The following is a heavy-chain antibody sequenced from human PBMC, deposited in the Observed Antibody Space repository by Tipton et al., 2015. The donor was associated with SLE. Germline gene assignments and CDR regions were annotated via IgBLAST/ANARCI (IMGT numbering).Heavy chain of an antibody. CDR3: AKDSVVSSWYNWYLDL. CDR2: INSDGSST. CDR1: GFTFSSYW. Sequence: SLRLSCAASGFTFSSYWMHWVRQAPGKGLVWVSRINSDGSSTSYADSVKGRFTISRDNAKNTLYLQMNSLRAENTAVYFCAKDSVVSSWYNWYLDLWGRGTLVTVSS. J-gene: IGHJ2*01. D-gene: IGHD6-13*01. V-gene: IGHV3-74*01.